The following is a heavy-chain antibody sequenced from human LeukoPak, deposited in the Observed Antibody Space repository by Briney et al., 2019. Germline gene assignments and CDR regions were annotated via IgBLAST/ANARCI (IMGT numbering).Heavy chain of an antibody. J-gene: IGHJ4*02. CDR1: GYSFTTYW. CDR3: ARHSPRYNWNDELGY. Sequence: GESLKISCKGSGYSFTTYWIAWVRQMPGKGLEWMGIIYPGDSDTRYSPSFQGQVTISVDKSVSAAYLQWSSLKASDTAMYYCARHSPRYNWNDELGYWGQGTLVTVSS. CDR2: IYPGDSDT. V-gene: IGHV5-51*01. D-gene: IGHD1-1*01.